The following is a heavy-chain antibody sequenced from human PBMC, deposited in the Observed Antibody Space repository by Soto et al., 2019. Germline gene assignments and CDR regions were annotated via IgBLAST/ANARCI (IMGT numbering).Heavy chain of an antibody. Sequence: HPGGSLRLSFAPARCNFANHGMHWVRQAPGKGLEWVSRVISDGYTIDYADSVKGRFTVSKDNAKNTLYLQMNSLRAEDTAVYYCATAEVDHWGPGPMVTVSS. CDR3: ATAEVDH. V-gene: IGHV3-74*01. CDR1: RCNFANHG. J-gene: IGHJ5*02. CDR2: VISDGYTI.